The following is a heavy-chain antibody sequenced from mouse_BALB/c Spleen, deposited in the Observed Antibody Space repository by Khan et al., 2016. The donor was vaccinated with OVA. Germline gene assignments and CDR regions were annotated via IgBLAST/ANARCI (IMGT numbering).Heavy chain of an antibody. J-gene: IGHJ3*01. CDR2: INPNTDNT. D-gene: IGHD2-14*01. Sequence: EVQLQESGPDLVKTGASVKISCKASGYSFTAYYMNWVKLSHGKSLECIGRINPNTDNTNSNQTYKGKAILTEDTSCSTAYMELRRVTSEDTAVYFCASGYDFFADWGQGTLVTVSA. V-gene: IGHV1-18*01. CDR1: GYSFTAYY. CDR3: ASGYDFFAD.